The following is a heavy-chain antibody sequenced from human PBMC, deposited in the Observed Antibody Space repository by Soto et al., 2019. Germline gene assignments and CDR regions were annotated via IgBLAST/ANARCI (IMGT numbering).Heavy chain of an antibody. J-gene: IGHJ6*02. V-gene: IGHV5-10-1*01. Sequence: RGESLKISCKGSGYSFTSYWISWVRQMPGKGLEWMGRIDPSDSYTNYSPSFQGHVTISADKSISTAYLQWSSLKASDTAMYYCARPIRQQLVRRWVTDYYYGMDVWGQGTTVTVSS. CDR2: IDPSDSYT. CDR1: GYSFTSYW. D-gene: IGHD6-13*01. CDR3: ARPIRQQLVRRWVTDYYYGMDV.